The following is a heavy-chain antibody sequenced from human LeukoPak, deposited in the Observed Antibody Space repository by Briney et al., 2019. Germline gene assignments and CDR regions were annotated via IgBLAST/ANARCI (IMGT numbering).Heavy chain of an antibody. V-gene: IGHV4-31*03. J-gene: IGHJ4*02. Sequence: PSETLSLTCTVSGGSISSGGYYWSWIRQHPGKDLEWIGYIYYSGSTYYNPSLKSRVTISVDTSKNQFSLKLSSVTAADTAVYYCARLVAAAGTSGDWGQGTLVTVSS. CDR3: ARLVAAAGTSGD. CDR1: GGSISSGGYY. CDR2: IYYSGST. D-gene: IGHD6-13*01.